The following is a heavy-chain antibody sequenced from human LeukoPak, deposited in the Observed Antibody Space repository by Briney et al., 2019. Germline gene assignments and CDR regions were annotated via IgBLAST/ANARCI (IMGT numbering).Heavy chain of an antibody. CDR2: IKQDGSEK. CDR1: GFTFSTYA. CDR3: ARSVYGSGSY. J-gene: IGHJ4*02. Sequence: PGGSLRLSCAASGFTFSTYAMNWVRQAPGKGLEWVANIKQDGSEKYYVDSVKGRSTISRDNAKNSLYLQMNSLRVEDTAVYYCARSVYGSGSYWGQGTLVTVSS. V-gene: IGHV3-7*01. D-gene: IGHD3-10*01.